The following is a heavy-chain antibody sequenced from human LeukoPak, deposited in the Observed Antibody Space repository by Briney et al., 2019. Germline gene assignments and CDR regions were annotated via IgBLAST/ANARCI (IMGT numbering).Heavy chain of an antibody. Sequence: PSETLSLTCTVSGASMSSSSFYWGWIRQPPGEGLEWIGSIYHSGSTYHNPSLKSRVNMSVDTSKNQFSLKLYSVTAADTAVYYCARQGKLDPGYIWLDPWGQGTLVTVSS. CDR3: ARQGKLDPGYIWLDP. V-gene: IGHV4-39*01. CDR1: GASMSSSSFY. J-gene: IGHJ5*02. CDR2: IYHSGST. D-gene: IGHD3/OR15-3a*01.